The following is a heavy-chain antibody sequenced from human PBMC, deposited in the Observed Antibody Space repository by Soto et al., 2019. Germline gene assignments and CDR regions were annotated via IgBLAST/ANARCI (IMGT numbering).Heavy chain of an antibody. CDR3: SRLVYDTRLNYMYFDF. D-gene: IGHD3-10*01. CDR1: GVSISSGNW. CDR2: IFHDGTA. J-gene: IGHJ4*02. V-gene: IGHV4-4*02. Sequence: QVKLQESGPGLATPSGTLSLTCAVSGVSISSGNWWTWVRQSPQSGLEYIGEIFHDGTANYYPSFERRVAISLDTSKNQFSLKLTSVTAADTAIYFCSRLVYDTRLNYMYFDFWGQGTLVTVSS.